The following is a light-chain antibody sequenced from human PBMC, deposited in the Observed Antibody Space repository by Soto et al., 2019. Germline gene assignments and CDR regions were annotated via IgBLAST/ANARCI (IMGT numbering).Light chain of an antibody. Sequence: DIQMTQSPSSLSASVGDRVTITCRASQSISSYLNWYQQKPGKAPKLLIYAASSLQSGVPSSFSGSGSGTDFTLNISSLQPEEFATYYCQQSYSTPRTFGQGTKLEIK. V-gene: IGKV1-39*01. CDR2: AAS. J-gene: IGKJ2*02. CDR3: QQSYSTPRT. CDR1: QSISSY.